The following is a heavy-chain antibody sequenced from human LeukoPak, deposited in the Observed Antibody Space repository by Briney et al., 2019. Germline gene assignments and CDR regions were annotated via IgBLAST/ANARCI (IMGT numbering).Heavy chain of an antibody. CDR3: ARDQGTSPFTIFGVADPQGFDP. Sequence: GASVKVSCKASGYTFTSYGISWVRQAPGQGPEWMGWISAYNGNTNYAQKLQGRVTMTTDTSTSTAYMELRSLRSDDTAVYYCARDQGTSPFTIFGVADPQGFDPWGQGTLVTVSS. D-gene: IGHD3-3*01. CDR1: GYTFTSYG. J-gene: IGHJ5*02. V-gene: IGHV1-18*01. CDR2: ISAYNGNT.